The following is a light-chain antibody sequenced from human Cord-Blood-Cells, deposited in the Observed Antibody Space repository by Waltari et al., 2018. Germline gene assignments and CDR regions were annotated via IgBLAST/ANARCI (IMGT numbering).Light chain of an antibody. CDR2: EVS. J-gene: IGLJ1*01. CDR3: SSYTSSSTYV. V-gene: IGLV2-14*01. Sequence: QSALTQPVSVSGSPGQSITISCTGTSSDVGGYNYVSWYQQHPGKAPKLMIYEVSNRPSGVSNRSSGSKSGNTASLTISGLQAEDEADYYCSSYTSSSTYVFGTGTKVTVL. CDR1: SSDVGGYNY.